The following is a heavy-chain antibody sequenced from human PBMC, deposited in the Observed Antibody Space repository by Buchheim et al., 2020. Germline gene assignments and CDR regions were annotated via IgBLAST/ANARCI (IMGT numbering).Heavy chain of an antibody. V-gene: IGHV4-59*01. Sequence: QVQLQESGPGLVKPSESLSLTCVVSGASITTSYWNWIRQTPGKGLEWIGYLYHTGTTNYNPSLKSRVTISLDTSRKQFSLKPTSVTAADTAVYYCARGEDYDTRGSWSFAYWGQGT. CDR2: LYHTGTT. D-gene: IGHD3-22*01. CDR1: GASITTSY. J-gene: IGHJ4*02. CDR3: ARGEDYDTRGSWSFAY.